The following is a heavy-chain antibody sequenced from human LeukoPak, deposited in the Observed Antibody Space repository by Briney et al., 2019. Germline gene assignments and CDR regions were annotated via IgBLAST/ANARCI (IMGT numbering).Heavy chain of an antibody. J-gene: IGHJ3*02. Sequence: SVKVSCKASGYTFTGYYMHWVRQAPGQGLEWMGRINPNSGGTNYAQKFQGRVTMTRDTSISTAYMELSRLRSDDTAVYYCARGCYSDDAFDIWGQGTMVTVSS. V-gene: IGHV1-2*06. CDR3: ARGCYSDDAFDI. CDR2: INPNSGGT. D-gene: IGHD2-15*01. CDR1: GYTFTGYY.